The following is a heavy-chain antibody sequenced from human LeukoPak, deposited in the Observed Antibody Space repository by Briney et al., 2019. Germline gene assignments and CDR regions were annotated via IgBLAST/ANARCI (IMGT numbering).Heavy chain of an antibody. CDR1: GFTFSSYS. D-gene: IGHD3-10*01. Sequence: GGSLRLSCAASGFTFSSYSMNWVRQAPGKGLEWVSSISSSSSYIYYADSVKGRFTISRDNAKNSLYLQMNSLRAEDTAVYYCARSPMVRGVFDYWGQGTLVTVSS. V-gene: IGHV3-21*01. CDR3: ARSPMVRGVFDY. J-gene: IGHJ4*02. CDR2: ISSSSSYI.